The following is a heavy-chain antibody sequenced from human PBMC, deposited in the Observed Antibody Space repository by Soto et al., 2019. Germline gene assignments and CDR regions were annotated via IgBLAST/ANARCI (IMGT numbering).Heavy chain of an antibody. J-gene: IGHJ6*02. D-gene: IGHD1-1*01. CDR3: AREGTGTTLHGMDV. V-gene: IGHV4-61*01. Sequence: SETLSLTCTVSGGSVSSGSYYWSWIRQPPGKGLEWIGYIYYSGSTNYNPSLKSRVTISVDTSKNQFSLKLSSVTAADTAVYYWAREGTGTTLHGMDVWGQGTTVTVSS. CDR2: IYYSGST. CDR1: GGSVSSGSYY.